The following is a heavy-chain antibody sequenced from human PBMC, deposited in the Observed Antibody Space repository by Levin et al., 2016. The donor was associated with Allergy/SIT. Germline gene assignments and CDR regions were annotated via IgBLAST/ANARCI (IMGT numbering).Heavy chain of an antibody. J-gene: IGHJ6*03. CDR2: IDPSDSYT. Sequence: VRQMPGKGLEWMGRIDPSDSYTNYSPSFQGHVTISADKSISTAYLQWSSLKASDTAMYYCATLGYCSSTSCYGYYYMDVWGKGTTVTVSS. CDR3: ATLGYCSSTSCYGYYYMDV. V-gene: IGHV5-10-1*01. D-gene: IGHD2-2*01.